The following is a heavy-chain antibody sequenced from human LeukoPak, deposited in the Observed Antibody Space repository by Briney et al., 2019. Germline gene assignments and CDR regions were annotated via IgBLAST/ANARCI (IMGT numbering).Heavy chain of an antibody. Sequence: GASVKVSCKASGYTFTSYGISWVRQAPGQGLEWMGWISGYNGYTHYAHNLQGRVTLTTDTSTSTAYMELRSLRSDDTAVYYCARDEARYSSGYYPNWFDPWGQGTLVTVS. CDR3: ARDEARYSSGYYPNWFDP. CDR2: ISGYNGYT. CDR1: GYTFTSYG. V-gene: IGHV1-18*01. D-gene: IGHD3-22*01. J-gene: IGHJ5*02.